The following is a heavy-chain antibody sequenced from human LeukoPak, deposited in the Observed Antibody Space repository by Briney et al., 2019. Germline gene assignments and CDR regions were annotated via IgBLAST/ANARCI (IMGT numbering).Heavy chain of an antibody. CDR3: AKGQTVTTRVDY. V-gene: IGHV3-30*18. J-gene: IGHJ4*02. Sequence: GGSLRLPCAASGFTFSSYGMHWVRQAPGKGLEWVAVISYGSNKYYADSVKGRFTISRDNSKNTLYLQMNSLRAEDTAVYYCAKGQTVTTRVDYWGQGTLVTVSS. CDR2: ISYGSNK. D-gene: IGHD4-17*01. CDR1: GFTFSSYG.